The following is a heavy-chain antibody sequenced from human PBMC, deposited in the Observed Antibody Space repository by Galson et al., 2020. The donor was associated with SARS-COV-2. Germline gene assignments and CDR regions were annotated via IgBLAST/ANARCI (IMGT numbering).Heavy chain of an antibody. CDR1: GFTFNNYG. Sequence: GGSLRLSCAASGFTFNNYGMHWVRQAPGKGLEWVALLCHDGNKIYYADSVKGRFTISRDNSKNTLYLEMNSLRAEDTAVYYCAGLRTNWYFDYWGQGTLVTVSS. V-gene: IGHV3-33*08. CDR3: AGLRTNWYFDY. J-gene: IGHJ4*02. D-gene: IGHD1-1*01. CDR2: LCHDGNKI.